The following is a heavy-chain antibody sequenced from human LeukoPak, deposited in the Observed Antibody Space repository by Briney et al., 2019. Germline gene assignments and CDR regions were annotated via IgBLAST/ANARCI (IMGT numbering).Heavy chain of an antibody. V-gene: IGHV4-34*01. CDR2: INHSGST. Sequence: SETLSLTCAVYGGSFSGYYWSWIRQPPGKGLEWIGEINHSGSTNYNPSLKSRVTISVDTSKNQFSLKLSSVTAADTAVYYRARDPSNFDYWGQGTLVTVSS. CDR3: ARDPSNFDY. J-gene: IGHJ4*02. CDR1: GGSFSGYY.